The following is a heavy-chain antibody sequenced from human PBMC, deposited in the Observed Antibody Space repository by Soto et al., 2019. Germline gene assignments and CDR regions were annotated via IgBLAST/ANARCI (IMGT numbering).Heavy chain of an antibody. V-gene: IGHV4-39*01. J-gene: IGHJ4*02. D-gene: IGHD3-10*01. Sequence: QLQLQESGPGLVKPSETLSLTCTVSDDSLSSSNYYWGWIRQPPGKGLERIGSVYHSGNSYFNPSLKSRITVSVDTSKKQLSLKLSCVSAADTAVYYCARQVSFGSGTYVRPFDYWGQGALVAVSS. CDR1: DDSLSSSNYY. CDR2: VYHSGNS. CDR3: ARQVSFGSGTYVRPFDY.